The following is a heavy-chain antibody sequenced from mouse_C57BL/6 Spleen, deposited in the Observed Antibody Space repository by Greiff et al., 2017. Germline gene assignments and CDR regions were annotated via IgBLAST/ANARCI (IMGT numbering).Heavy chain of an antibody. CDR1: GFTFSSYA. CDR3: ARGEAYYSNYEAMDY. CDR2: ISDGGSYT. J-gene: IGHJ4*01. V-gene: IGHV5-4*03. Sequence: EVNVVESGGGLVKPGGSLKLSCAASGFTFSSYAMSWVRQTPEKRLEWVATISDGGSYTYYPDNVKGRFTISRDNAKNNLYLQMSHLKSEDTAMYYCARGEAYYSNYEAMDYWGQGTSVTVSS. D-gene: IGHD2-5*01.